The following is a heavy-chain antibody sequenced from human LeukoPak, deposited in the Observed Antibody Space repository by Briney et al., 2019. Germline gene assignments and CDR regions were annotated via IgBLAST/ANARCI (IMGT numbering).Heavy chain of an antibody. CDR3: AREAVRSGIAAAGTFGYYGMDV. CDR2: INPNSGGT. D-gene: IGHD6-13*01. CDR1: GYTFNTHG. Sequence: ASVKVSCKASGYTFNTHGISWVRQAPGQGLEWMGWINPNSGGTNYAQKFQGWVTMTRDTSISTAYMELSRLRSDDTAVYYCAREAVRSGIAAAGTFGYYGMDVWGQGTTVTVSS. V-gene: IGHV1-2*04. J-gene: IGHJ6*02.